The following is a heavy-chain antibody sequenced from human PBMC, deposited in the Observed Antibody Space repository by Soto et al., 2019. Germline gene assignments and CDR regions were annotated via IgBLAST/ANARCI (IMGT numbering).Heavy chain of an antibody. CDR1: GYTFTSYY. CDR3: ARGPCPLIAAAGDLRDYYYDMDV. Sequence: QVQLVQSGAEVKKPGASVKVSCKASGYTFTSYYMHWVRQAPGQGLEWMGIINPSGGSTSYAQKCQGRVPMTRDTSTCTVFMELSSLRSEDTAVYYCARGPCPLIAAAGDLRDYYYDMDVWGKGTTVTVSS. J-gene: IGHJ6*03. V-gene: IGHV1-46*03. CDR2: INPSGGST. D-gene: IGHD6-13*01.